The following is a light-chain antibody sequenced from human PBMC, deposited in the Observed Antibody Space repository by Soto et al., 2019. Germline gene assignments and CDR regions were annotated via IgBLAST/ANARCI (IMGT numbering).Light chain of an antibody. CDR3: HQCDSSPWT. V-gene: IGKV3-20*01. CDR2: GAS. Sequence: ETVLTHSPNTVSLSPGERATLSCRASQSLSSNYLAWYQQKPGQAPRLLIYGASSRATGIPDRFSGSGSGTDFTLTISRLEPEDFAVFYCHQCDSSPWTFGQGTKVAIK. CDR1: QSLSSNY. J-gene: IGKJ1*01.